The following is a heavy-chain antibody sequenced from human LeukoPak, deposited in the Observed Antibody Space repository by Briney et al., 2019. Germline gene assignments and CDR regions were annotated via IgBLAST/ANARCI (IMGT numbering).Heavy chain of an antibody. CDR2: ISGSGGST. CDR1: GFTFSSYA. J-gene: IGHJ4*02. CDR3: AKVFPYPRYFDY. Sequence: GSLRLSCAASGFTFSSYAMSWVRQAPGKGLEWVSAISGSGGSTYYADSVEGRFTISRDNSKNTLYLQMNSLRAEDTAVYYCAKVFPYPRYFDYWGQGTLVTVSS. D-gene: IGHD3-3*01. V-gene: IGHV3-23*01.